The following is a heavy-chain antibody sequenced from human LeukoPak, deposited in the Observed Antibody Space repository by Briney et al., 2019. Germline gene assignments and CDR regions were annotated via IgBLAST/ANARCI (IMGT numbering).Heavy chain of an antibody. J-gene: IGHJ5*02. Sequence: GGSLRLSCTGSGFTFSNYAMSWVRQAPGEGLEWVSGVSGSGDTTVYADSVKGRLTISRDNSKKTLYLQMSSLRAEDTAVYYCAKGYNWNPWEGWFDPWGQGTLVTVSS. V-gene: IGHV3-23*01. CDR1: GFTFSNYA. CDR3: AKGYNWNPWEGWFDP. D-gene: IGHD1-20*01. CDR2: VSGSGDTT.